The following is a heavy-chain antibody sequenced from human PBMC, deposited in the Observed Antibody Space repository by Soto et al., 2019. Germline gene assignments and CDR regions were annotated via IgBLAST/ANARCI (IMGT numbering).Heavy chain of an antibody. CDR2: IYYSGST. Sequence: SETLSLTCTVSGGSISSSSYYWGWIRQPPGKGLEWIGSIYYSGSTYYNPSLKSRVTISVDTSKNQFSLKLSSVTAADTAVYYCARVAAAAGTSYYYYGMDVWGQGTTVTVSS. J-gene: IGHJ6*02. D-gene: IGHD6-13*01. CDR1: GGSISSSSYY. V-gene: IGHV4-39*01. CDR3: ARVAAAAGTSYYYYGMDV.